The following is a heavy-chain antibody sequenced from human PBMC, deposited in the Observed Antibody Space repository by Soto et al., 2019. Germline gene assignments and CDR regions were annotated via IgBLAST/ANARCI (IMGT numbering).Heavy chain of an antibody. CDR3: ASGSLHSSSWYFDY. V-gene: IGHV4-31*03. CDR2: IHYSGST. D-gene: IGHD6-13*01. CDR1: GGSISSGGYY. J-gene: IGHJ4*02. Sequence: QVQLQESGPGLVKPSQTLSLTCTVSGGSISSGGYYWSWIRQHPGKGLEWIGYIHYSGSTYYNPSLKSLKSRVTISVDTSKNQFSLKLSSVTAADTAVYYCASGSLHSSSWYFDYWGQGTLVTVSS.